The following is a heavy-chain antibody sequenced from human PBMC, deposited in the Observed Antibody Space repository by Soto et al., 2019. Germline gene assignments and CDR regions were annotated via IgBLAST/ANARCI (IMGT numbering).Heavy chain of an antibody. CDR2: IIPIFGTA. CDR3: ARAGGSGHDYPDY. D-gene: IGHD5-12*01. CDR1: GGTFSSHA. J-gene: IGHJ4*02. V-gene: IGHV1-69*13. Sequence: SVKVSCKASGGTFSSHAISWVRQAPGQGLEWMGGIIPIFGTANYAQKFQGRVTITADESTTTAYMELSSLRSEDTAVYYCARAGGSGHDYPDYWGQGTLVTVSS.